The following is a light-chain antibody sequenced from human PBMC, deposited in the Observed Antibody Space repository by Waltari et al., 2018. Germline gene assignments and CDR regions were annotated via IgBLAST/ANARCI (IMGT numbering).Light chain of an antibody. J-gene: IGLJ1*01. Sequence: SPGQSITISCSGSSSDVGPYNLVSWYQQHPGKAPKLMIYEVTERPSGVSNRFSASKSGNTASLTISGLQAEDEADYYCCSYAGSNTYVFGTGTKVIVL. V-gene: IGLV2-23*02. CDR1: SSDVGPYNL. CDR3: CSYAGSNTYV. CDR2: EVT.